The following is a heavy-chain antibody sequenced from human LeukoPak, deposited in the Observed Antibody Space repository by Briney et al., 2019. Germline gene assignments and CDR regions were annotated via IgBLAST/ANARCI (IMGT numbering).Heavy chain of an antibody. V-gene: IGHV1-18*01. CDR1: GYTFTSYG. D-gene: IGHD2-15*01. CDR3: ARDTAGGSSDFDY. Sequence: GASVNVSCKASGYTFTSYGISWVRQAPGQGLEWMGWISSYNGNTNYAQKLKGRVKMTTDTSTSTAYMELRSLRSDDTAVYYCARDTAGGSSDFDYWGQGTLVTVSS. CDR2: ISSYNGNT. J-gene: IGHJ4*02.